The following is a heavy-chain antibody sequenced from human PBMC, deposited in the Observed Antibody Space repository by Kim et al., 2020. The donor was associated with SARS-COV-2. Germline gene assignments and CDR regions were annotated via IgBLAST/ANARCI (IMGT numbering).Heavy chain of an antibody. Sequence: AQKVQGRVTRTRDTSISTAYMELSRLRSDDTAVYYCARVLSTTGTKYDYWGQGTLVTVSS. J-gene: IGHJ4*02. D-gene: IGHD1-1*01. V-gene: IGHV1-2*02. CDR3: ARVLSTTGTKYDY.